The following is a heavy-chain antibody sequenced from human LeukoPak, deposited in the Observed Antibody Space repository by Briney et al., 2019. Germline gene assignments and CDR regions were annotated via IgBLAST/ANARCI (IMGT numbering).Heavy chain of an antibody. D-gene: IGHD3-3*01. J-gene: IGHJ6*03. CDR1: GGSISSGAYC. CDR2: MYYDGST. CDR3: ARGPYYDFWSGYPYMDV. Sequence: SQTLSLTCTVSGGSISSGAYCWSWIRQRPGKGLEWIGNMYYDGSTYSNPSLKSRLTISVDTSKNQFSLKLSSVTAADTAVYYCARGPYYDFWSGYPYMDVWGKGTTVTVSS. V-gene: IGHV4-31*03.